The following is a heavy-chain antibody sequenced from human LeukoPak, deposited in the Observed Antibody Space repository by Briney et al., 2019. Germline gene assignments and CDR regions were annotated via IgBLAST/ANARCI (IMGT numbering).Heavy chain of an antibody. CDR3: AREPTELIAAAGTGYYYYGMDV. CDR2: ISAYNGNT. V-gene: IGHV1-18*01. CDR1: GYTFTSYG. Sequence: GASVKVSCTASGYTFTSYGISWVRQAPGQGLEWMGWISAYNGNTNYAQKLQGRVTMTTDTSTSTAYMELRSLRSDDTAVYYCAREPTELIAAAGTGYYYYGMDVWGQGTTVTVSS. D-gene: IGHD6-13*01. J-gene: IGHJ6*02.